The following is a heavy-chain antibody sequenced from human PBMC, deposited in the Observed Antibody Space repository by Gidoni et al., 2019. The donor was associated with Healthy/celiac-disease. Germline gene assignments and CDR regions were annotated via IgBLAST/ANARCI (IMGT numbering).Heavy chain of an antibody. Sequence: EVQLVEFGGGLVLPGGSLRLSWAASGSTFSSYSMNWVRQAPGKGLEWGSSISSSSSYIYYADSVKGRFTISRDNAKNSLYLQMNSLRAEDTAVYYCARTSSGCFGYWGQGTLVTVSS. CDR2: ISSSSSYI. CDR1: GSTFSSYS. J-gene: IGHJ4*02. CDR3: ARTSSGCFGY. D-gene: IGHD6-19*01. V-gene: IGHV3-21*01.